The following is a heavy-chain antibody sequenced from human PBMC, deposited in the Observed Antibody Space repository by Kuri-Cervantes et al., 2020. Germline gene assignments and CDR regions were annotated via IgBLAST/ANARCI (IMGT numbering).Heavy chain of an antibody. CDR1: GYTFTGYY. J-gene: IGHJ4*02. D-gene: IGHD1-14*01. V-gene: IGHV1-46*01. Sequence: ASVKVSCKASGYTFTGYYMHWVRQAPGQGLEWMGIINPSGGSTSYAQKFQGRVTMTRDTSTSTVYMELSSLRSEDTAVYYCASGHLIGPEVYWGQGTLVTVSS. CDR2: INPSGGST. CDR3: ASGHLIGPEVY.